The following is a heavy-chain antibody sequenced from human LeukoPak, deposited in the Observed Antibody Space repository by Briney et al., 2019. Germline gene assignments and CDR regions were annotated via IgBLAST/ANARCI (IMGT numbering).Heavy chain of an antibody. CDR1: GFTFSNYA. CDR3: AKWGDYDVLTGYYVSDY. CDR2: ITGSGGNT. J-gene: IGHJ4*02. Sequence: GGSLRLSCAASGFTFSNYAMSWVRQAPGKGLEWVSAITGSGGNTYYADSVKGRFTISGDNSKNTVFLQMNSLRAEDTAVYYCAKWGDYDVLTGYYVSDYWGQGTLVTVSS. V-gene: IGHV3-23*01. D-gene: IGHD3-9*01.